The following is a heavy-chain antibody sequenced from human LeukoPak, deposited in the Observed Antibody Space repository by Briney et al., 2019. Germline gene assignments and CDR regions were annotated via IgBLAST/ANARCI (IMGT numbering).Heavy chain of an antibody. CDR3: ARAPVVASTGIDY. J-gene: IGHJ4*02. V-gene: IGHV3-74*01. D-gene: IGHD2-21*01. Sequence: GGSLRLSCAASGFTFSSYWMHWVRQAPGKGLVWVSRINSDGSSTSYADSVKGRFTISRDNAKNTLYLQMNSLRAEDTAVYYCARAPVVASTGIDYWGQGTLVTVSS. CDR1: GFTFSSYW. CDR2: INSDGSST.